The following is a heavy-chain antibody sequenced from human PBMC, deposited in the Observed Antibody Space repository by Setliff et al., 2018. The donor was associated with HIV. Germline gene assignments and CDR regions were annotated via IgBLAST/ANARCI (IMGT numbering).Heavy chain of an antibody. J-gene: IGHJ4*02. V-gene: IGHV1-2*02. CDR2: INPNSGAT. CDR1: GYTFSGYY. Sequence: ASVKVSCKTSGYTFSGYYLHWVRRAPGRGLEWMGWINPNSGATNYARNFQGRVTMTRDTSISTAYMDLSSLTSDDTAVYYCATGVPIAPLPRPYDSSGYQLDYWGQGTLVTVSS. CDR3: ATGVPIAPLPRPYDSSGYQLDY. D-gene: IGHD3-22*01.